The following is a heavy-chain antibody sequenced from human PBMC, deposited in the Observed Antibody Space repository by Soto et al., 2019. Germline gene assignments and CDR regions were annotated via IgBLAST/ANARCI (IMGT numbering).Heavy chain of an antibody. D-gene: IGHD2-2*01. CDR1: GGSFIGYY. CDR2: INNDGGS. V-gene: IGHV4-34*01. Sequence: SETLSLTCGVHGGSFIGYYWSWFRQPPGKGLEWIGEINNDGGSNYNSSLESRVTISFDTSNDRFSLKLSSVTAADTAIYYCARGLVAPAAVWGQGALVTVLL. CDR3: ARGLVAPAAV. J-gene: IGHJ4*02.